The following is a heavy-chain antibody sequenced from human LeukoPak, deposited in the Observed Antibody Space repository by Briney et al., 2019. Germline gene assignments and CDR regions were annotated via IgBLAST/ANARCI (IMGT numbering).Heavy chain of an antibody. CDR1: GFTFGSYA. V-gene: IGHV3-23*01. D-gene: IGHD2-2*02. Sequence: GGSLRLSCAASGFTFGSYAMSWVRQAPGKGLEWVSAISGSGGSTYYADSVKGRFTISRDNSKNTLYLQMNSLRAEDTAVYYCATQTCSSTSWYISNIEYWGQGTLVTVSS. J-gene: IGHJ4*02. CDR3: ATQTCSSTSWYISNIEY. CDR2: ISGSGGST.